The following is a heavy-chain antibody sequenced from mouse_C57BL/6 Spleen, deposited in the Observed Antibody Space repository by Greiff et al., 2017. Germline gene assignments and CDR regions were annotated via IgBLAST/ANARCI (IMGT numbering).Heavy chain of an antibody. Sequence: EVKLVESGGGLVQPGGSLSLSCAASGFTFTDYYMSWVRQPPGKALEWLGFIRNKANGYTTEYSASVKGRFTISRDNSQSILYLQMNALRAEDSATYYCARHSRDWYFDGWGTGTTVTVSS. CDR1: GFTFTDYY. V-gene: IGHV7-3*01. CDR2: IRNKANGYTT. D-gene: IGHD3-3*01. J-gene: IGHJ1*03. CDR3: ARHSRDWYFDG.